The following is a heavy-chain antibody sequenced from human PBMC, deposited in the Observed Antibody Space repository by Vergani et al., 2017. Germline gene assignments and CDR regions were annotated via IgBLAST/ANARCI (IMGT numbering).Heavy chain of an antibody. CDR2: IYYSWST. CDR1: GGSISSSSYY. D-gene: IGHD5-18*01. CDR3: AGGWILAYGMDV. J-gene: IGHJ6*02. V-gene: IGHV4-39*07. Sequence: QLQLQESGPGLVKPSETLSLTCTVSGGSISSSSYYWGWIRQPPGKGLEWIGSIYYSWSTNYNPSLKSRVTISVDTSKNPFSLNLSSVTAAETAVYYCAGGWILAYGMDVWGQGTTVTVSS.